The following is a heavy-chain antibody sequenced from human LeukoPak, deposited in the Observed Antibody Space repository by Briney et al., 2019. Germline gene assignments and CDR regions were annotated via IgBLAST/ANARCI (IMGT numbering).Heavy chain of an antibody. V-gene: IGHV4-59*01. J-gene: IGHJ3*02. CDR3: AGIQVDTAMATTSAFDI. Sequence: SETLSLTCTVSGGSISSYYWSWIRQPPGKGLEWIGYIYYSGSTNYNPSLKSRVTISVDTSRNQFSLKLSSVTAADTAVYYCAGIQVDTAMATTSAFDIWGQGTMVTVSS. D-gene: IGHD5-18*01. CDR2: IYYSGST. CDR1: GGSISSYY.